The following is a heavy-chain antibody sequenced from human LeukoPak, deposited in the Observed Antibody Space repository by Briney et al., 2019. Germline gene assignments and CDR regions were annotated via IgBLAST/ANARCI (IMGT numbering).Heavy chain of an antibody. Sequence: ALVKVSCKASGYTFRDYFMFLVRQAPGQGLEWMGRINPNSGGTKYAQKFQGRVTMTRDTSISTAYMELSGLRSDDAAVFYCARGFSSGRFGFDIWGPGTVVAVTS. J-gene: IGHJ3*02. V-gene: IGHV1-2*06. CDR3: ARGFSSGRFGFDI. CDR1: GYTFRDYF. CDR2: INPNSGGT. D-gene: IGHD6-19*01.